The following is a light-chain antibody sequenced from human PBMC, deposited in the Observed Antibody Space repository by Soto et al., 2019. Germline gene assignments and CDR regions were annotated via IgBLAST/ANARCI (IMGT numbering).Light chain of an antibody. CDR1: QDITYH. Sequence: DIQMTQSPSSLSASVGDRVTITCQASQDITYHLNWYQQKPGKAPKLLIYDASNWQTEVPSRFSENGSAPDLTFTITSVQAEDIGTVYCQKHAIHLTFGGTTKIDTK. CDR2: DAS. J-gene: IGKJ4*02. V-gene: IGKV1-33*01. CDR3: QKHAIHLT.